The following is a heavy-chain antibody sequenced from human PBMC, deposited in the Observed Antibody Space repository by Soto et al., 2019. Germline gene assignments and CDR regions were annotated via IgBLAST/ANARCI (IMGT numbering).Heavy chain of an antibody. CDR3: AKDRAAVAGTGYFQH. CDR1: GFTFSSYG. CDR2: ISYDGSNK. D-gene: IGHD6-19*01. V-gene: IGHV3-30*18. J-gene: IGHJ1*01. Sequence: QVQLVESGGGVVQPGRSLRLSCAASGFTFSSYGMHWVRQAPGKGLEWVAVISYDGSNKYYADSVKGRFTISRDNSKNTLYLQMNNLRAEDTAVYYCAKDRAAVAGTGYFQHWGQGTLVTVSS.